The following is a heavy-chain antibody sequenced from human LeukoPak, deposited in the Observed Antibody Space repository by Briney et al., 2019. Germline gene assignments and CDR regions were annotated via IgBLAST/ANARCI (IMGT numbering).Heavy chain of an antibody. CDR3: AKVKVSSSWERTHYYYYGMDV. J-gene: IGHJ6*02. CDR2: ISYDGSNK. V-gene: IGHV3-30*18. D-gene: IGHD6-13*01. Sequence: PGRSLRLSCAASGFTFSSYGMHWVRQAPGKGLEWVAVISYDGSNKYYADSVKGRFTISRDNSKNTLYLQMNSLRAEDTAVYYCAKVKVSSSWERTHYYYYGMDVWGQGTTVTVSS. CDR1: GFTFSSYG.